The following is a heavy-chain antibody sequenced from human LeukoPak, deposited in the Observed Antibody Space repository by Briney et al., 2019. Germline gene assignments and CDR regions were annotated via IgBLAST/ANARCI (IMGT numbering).Heavy chain of an antibody. CDR1: GHSIGAGFV. CDR2: IFHDGNT. CDR3: ARRGSITGWSFDY. J-gene: IGHJ4*02. V-gene: IGHV4-38-2*02. Sequence: SETLSLTCTVSGHSIGAGFVWGWIRQSPGKGLEWIGNIFHDGNTYYNPSLNGRVTMSPDTSRNQFPLTLTSVTAADTAVYFCARRGSITGWSFDYWGLGSLVTVSS. D-gene: IGHD1-14*01.